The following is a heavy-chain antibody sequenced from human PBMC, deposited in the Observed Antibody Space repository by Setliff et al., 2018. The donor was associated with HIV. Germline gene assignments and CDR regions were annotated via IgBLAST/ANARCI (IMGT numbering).Heavy chain of an antibody. CDR2: IYSTGST. Sequence: SETLSLTCSVSGGSIRSGSYYWSWIRQPAGKGLEWIGHIYSTGSTRYNPSLESRLTILVGTSRNQFSLRLTSVTAADTAVYYCARVRSYGSAYDAFDVWDPGTMVTVSS. CDR3: ARVRSYGSAYDAFDV. CDR1: GGSIRSGSYY. D-gene: IGHD3-10*01. J-gene: IGHJ3*01. V-gene: IGHV4-61*09.